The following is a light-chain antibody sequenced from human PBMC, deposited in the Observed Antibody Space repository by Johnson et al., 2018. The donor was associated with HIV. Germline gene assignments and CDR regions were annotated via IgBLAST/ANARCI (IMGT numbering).Light chain of an antibody. CDR3: GTCDSSLSAYV. CDR2: ENN. Sequence: QSVLTQPPSVSAAPGQKVTISCSGSSSNIGNNYVSWYQQLPGTAPKLLIYENNKRPSGIPDRFSGSKSGTSATLGITGLQPGEEADYSCGTCDSSLSAYVFGTGTKVTVL. V-gene: IGLV1-51*02. J-gene: IGLJ1*01. CDR1: SSNIGNNY.